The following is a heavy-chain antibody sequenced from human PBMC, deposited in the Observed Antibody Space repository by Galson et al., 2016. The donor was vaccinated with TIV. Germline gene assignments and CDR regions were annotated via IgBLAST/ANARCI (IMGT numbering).Heavy chain of an antibody. CDR1: GFTFSTYV. V-gene: IGHV3-30*02. CDR3: AKGMAIFGVIPPWGGMDV. CDR2: VRYDGSHK. Sequence: SLRLSCAASGFTFSTYVMHWVRQAPGKGLEWVAFVRYDGSHKNYADSVKGRFTISRDNSKYTLYLQMDSLRVEDTAVYYCAKGMAIFGVIPPWGGMDVWGQGTTVTVS. J-gene: IGHJ6*02. D-gene: IGHD3-3*01.